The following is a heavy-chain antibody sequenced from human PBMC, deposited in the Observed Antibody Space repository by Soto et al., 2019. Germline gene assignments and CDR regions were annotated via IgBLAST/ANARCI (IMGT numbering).Heavy chain of an antibody. D-gene: IGHD6-19*01. CDR2: IYYSGST. Sequence: QVQLQESGPGLVKPSQTLSLTCTVSGGSVSGGVYYWHWIRQHPEKGLEWIGYIYYSGSTYYNPSLRSRVTISADTSKTQFSLKLSSVTVADTAVYYCARSSVAGAGYFQHWCQGTQVIVSS. CDR3: ARSSVAGAGYFQH. V-gene: IGHV4-31*03. J-gene: IGHJ1*01. CDR1: GGSVSGGVYY.